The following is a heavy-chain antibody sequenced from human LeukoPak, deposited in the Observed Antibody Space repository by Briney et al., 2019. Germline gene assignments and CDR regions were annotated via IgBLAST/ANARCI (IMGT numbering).Heavy chain of an antibody. CDR1: GGSISSSSYY. V-gene: IGHV4-39*01. CDR2: IYYSGDT. CDR3: ARLEYGDYGSFDY. D-gene: IGHD4-17*01. J-gene: IGHJ4*02. Sequence: PSETLSLTCTVSGGSISSSSYYWGWIRQPPGKGLEWIGSIYYSGDTYYNASLKSRVTISVDTSEKQFSLKLSSVTAADAAVSYWARLEYGDYGSFDYWGQGTLVTVSS.